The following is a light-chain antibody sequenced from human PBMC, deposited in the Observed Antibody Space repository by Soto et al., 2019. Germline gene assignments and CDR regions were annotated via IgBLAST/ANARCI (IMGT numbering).Light chain of an antibody. V-gene: IGKV3-11*01. J-gene: IGKJ1*01. CDR2: DAS. CDR1: QSVTSY. Sequence: EIVLTQSPATLSLSPGERATLSCRASQSVTSYLAWYQQRPGQAPRLLINDASRRATGIPDRFSGSGSGADFTLTISSLQPDDFATYYCQQYNSYSTFGQGTKVDIK. CDR3: QQYNSYST.